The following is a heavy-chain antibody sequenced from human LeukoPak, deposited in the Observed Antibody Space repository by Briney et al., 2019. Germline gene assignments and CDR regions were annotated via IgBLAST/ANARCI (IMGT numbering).Heavy chain of an antibody. V-gene: IGHV4-4*07. CDR3: ARGLYSSNWAFDS. CDR2: IYTSGST. J-gene: IGHJ4*02. D-gene: IGHD6-13*01. Sequence: SDTLSLTCIVSSGSISGYYWSWIRQPAGKGLEWIGRIYTSGSTNYNPSLRSRVTMSADTSKNQFSLRLSSVTAADTAVYYCARGLYSSNWAFDSLGQGTLVTVSS. CDR1: SGSISGYY.